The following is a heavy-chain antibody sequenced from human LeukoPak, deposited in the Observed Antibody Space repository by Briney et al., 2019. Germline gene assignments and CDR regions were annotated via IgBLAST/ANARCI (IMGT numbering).Heavy chain of an antibody. CDR2: INHSGST. D-gene: IGHD3-10*01. J-gene: IGHJ4*02. V-gene: IGHV4-34*01. Sequence: PSETLSLTCAVYGGSFSGYYWGWIREPPGKGLEWIGEINHSGSTNYNPSLKSRVTISVDTSKNQCSLKLSSVSAADTAVYYCARFLEVRGVITEDYWGQGTLVTVSS. CDR3: ARFLEVRGVITEDY. CDR1: GGSFSGYY.